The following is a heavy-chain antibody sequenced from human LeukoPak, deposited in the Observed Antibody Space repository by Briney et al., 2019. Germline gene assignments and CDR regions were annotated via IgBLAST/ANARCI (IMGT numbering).Heavy chain of an antibody. Sequence: SETLSLTCAVSGGSISSGGYYWSWIRQPPGKGLEWIGEINHSGSTNYNPSLKSRVTISVDTSKNQFSLKLSSVTAADTAVYYCARPHLRHFDYWGQGTLVTVSS. D-gene: IGHD3-16*01. CDR1: GGSISSGGYY. V-gene: IGHV4-34*01. CDR3: ARPHLRHFDY. J-gene: IGHJ4*02. CDR2: INHSGST.